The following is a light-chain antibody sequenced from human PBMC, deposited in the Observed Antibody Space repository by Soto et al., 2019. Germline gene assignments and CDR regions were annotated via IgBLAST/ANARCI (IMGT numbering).Light chain of an antibody. J-gene: IGKJ1*01. Sequence: DIQMTQSPSTLSASVGDRVTITCRASQSISSWLAWYQQKPGTAPKVLIYHASNLQSGVPSRFSGSGSGTEFTLTISSLQPDDFATYYCQQYNSYSSWTLGQGTKVDIK. CDR3: QQYNSYSSWT. CDR2: HAS. CDR1: QSISSW. V-gene: IGKV1-5*01.